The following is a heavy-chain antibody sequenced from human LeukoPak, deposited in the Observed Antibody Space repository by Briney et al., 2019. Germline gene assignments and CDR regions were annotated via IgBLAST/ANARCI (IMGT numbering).Heavy chain of an antibody. V-gene: IGHV1-2*02. D-gene: IGHD5-18*01. CDR2: INPNSGGT. CDR1: GYTFTGYY. Sequence: ASVKVSCKASGYTFTGYYMHWVRQAPGQGLEWMGWINPNSGGTNYAQKFQGRVTMTRDTSISTAYMELSRLRSDDTAVYYCARVRYSYGSGEGDFDYWGQGTLVTVSS. J-gene: IGHJ4*02. CDR3: ARVRYSYGSGEGDFDY.